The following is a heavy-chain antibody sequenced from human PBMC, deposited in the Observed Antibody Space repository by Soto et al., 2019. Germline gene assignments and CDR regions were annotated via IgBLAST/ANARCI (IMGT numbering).Heavy chain of an antibody. D-gene: IGHD2-2*01. CDR2: ISSSSSYI. CDR1: GFTFSSYS. Sequence: GGSLRLSCAASGFTFSSYSMNWVRQAPGKGLEWVSSISSSSSYIYYADSVKGRFTISRDNAKNSLYLQMNSLRAEDTAVYYCAREGDIVVGGGYFDLWGRGTLVTVS. V-gene: IGHV3-21*01. J-gene: IGHJ2*01. CDR3: AREGDIVVGGGYFDL.